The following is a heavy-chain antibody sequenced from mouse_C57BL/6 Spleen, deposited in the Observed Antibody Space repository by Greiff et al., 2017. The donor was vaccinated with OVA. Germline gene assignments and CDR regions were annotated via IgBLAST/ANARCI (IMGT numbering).Heavy chain of an antibody. CDR3: ARSDYGSRAPFSY. Sequence: QVQLQQPGAELVMPGASVKLSCKASGYTFTSYWMHWVKQRPGQGLAWIGEIDPSDSNTNYNQKFKGKSTLTVDKSSSTAYMQLSSLTSEDSAFYYCARSDYGSRAPFSYWGQGTLVTVSA. J-gene: IGHJ3*01. D-gene: IGHD1-1*01. CDR1: GYTFTSYW. V-gene: IGHV1-69*01. CDR2: IDPSDSNT.